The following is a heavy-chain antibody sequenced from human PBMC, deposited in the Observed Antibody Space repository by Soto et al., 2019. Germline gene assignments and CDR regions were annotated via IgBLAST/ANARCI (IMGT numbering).Heavy chain of an antibody. J-gene: IGHJ3*02. V-gene: IGHV3-23*01. CDR2: ISNSGSNT. CDR3: ARGFGGSDI. D-gene: IGHD3-3*01. Sequence: GGSLRLSCVASVFTFSTYAMNWVRQAPGKWLEWFSGISNSGSNTXXPDSVRGRXTISRYNSKNTXFLQMXSLRAEDTAVYYCARGFGGSDIWRQGTMVTVS. CDR1: VFTFSTYA.